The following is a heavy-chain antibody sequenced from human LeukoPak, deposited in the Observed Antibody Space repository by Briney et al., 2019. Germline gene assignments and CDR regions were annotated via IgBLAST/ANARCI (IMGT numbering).Heavy chain of an antibody. Sequence: SETLSLTCTVSGGSITSYYWSWIRQPPGKGLEWIGYIYYSGSTNYNPSLKSRVTISVDTSKNQFSLKLSSVTAAGTAVYYCERGGVNYKIAGPWGQGALVTVSS. CDR3: ERGGVNYKIAGP. CDR2: IYYSGST. J-gene: IGHJ5*02. CDR1: GGSITSYY. D-gene: IGHD3-10*01. V-gene: IGHV4-59*01.